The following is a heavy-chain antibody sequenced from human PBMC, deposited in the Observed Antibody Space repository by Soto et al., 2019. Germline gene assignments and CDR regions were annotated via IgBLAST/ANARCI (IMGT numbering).Heavy chain of an antibody. V-gene: IGHV1-3*01. Sequence: QVQLVQSGAEVKKSGASVKVSCKASGYTFSSYALHWVRQAPGQRLEWMGWINAGNGNTKYSQKFQGRVTFTRDTSASTAYMELSSLRSEDTAVYYCASPSYGSGSYYWGQGTLVTASS. CDR2: INAGNGNT. CDR3: ASPSYGSGSYY. D-gene: IGHD3-10*01. CDR1: GYTFSSYA. J-gene: IGHJ4*02.